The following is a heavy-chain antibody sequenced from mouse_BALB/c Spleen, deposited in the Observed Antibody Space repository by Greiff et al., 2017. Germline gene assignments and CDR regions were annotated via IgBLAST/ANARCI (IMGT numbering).Heavy chain of an antibody. J-gene: IGHJ2*01. CDR3: ARYYYGSSPYFDY. CDR1: GFTFSSYA. V-gene: IGHV5-9-4*01. D-gene: IGHD1-1*01. CDR2: ISSGGSYT. Sequence: EVKLVESGGGLVKPGGSLKLSCAASGFTFSSYAMSWVRQSPEKRLEWVAEISSGGSYTYYPDTVTGRFTISRDNAKNTLYLEMSSLRSEDTAMYYCARYYYGSSPYFDYWGQGTTLTVSS.